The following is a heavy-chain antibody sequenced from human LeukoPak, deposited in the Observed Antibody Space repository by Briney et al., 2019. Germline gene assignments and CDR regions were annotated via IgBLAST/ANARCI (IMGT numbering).Heavy chain of an antibody. J-gene: IGHJ4*02. Sequence: PGGSLRLSCAASGFTFSSYAMSWVRQAPGKGLEWVSAISGSGGRTYYADSVKGRFTISRDNSKNTLYLQMNSLRAEDTAVYYCAKDVRYYDSSGYYFDYWGQGTLVTVSS. CDR2: ISGSGGRT. D-gene: IGHD3-22*01. CDR3: AKDVRYYDSSGYYFDY. V-gene: IGHV3-23*01. CDR1: GFTFSSYA.